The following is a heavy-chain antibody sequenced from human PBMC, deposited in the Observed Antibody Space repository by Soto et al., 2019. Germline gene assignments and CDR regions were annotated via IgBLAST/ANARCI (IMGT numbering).Heavy chain of an antibody. CDR2: IFSIDET. D-gene: IGHD3-3*01. CDR1: EFPLRNARMG. CDR3: ARVPIPAAYYYFWSGYSYYGYGMDV. Sequence: SGPTLVNPTGTFKLTCTVSEFPLRNARMGVSWIRHPPGKALEWLVHIFSIDETSYSTPLKSRLTISKDTSKSQVVVTMNNMYTVDTAIYYCARVPIPAAYYYFWSGYSYYGYGMDVWGQGTMVTVSS. V-gene: IGHV2-26*01. J-gene: IGHJ6*02.